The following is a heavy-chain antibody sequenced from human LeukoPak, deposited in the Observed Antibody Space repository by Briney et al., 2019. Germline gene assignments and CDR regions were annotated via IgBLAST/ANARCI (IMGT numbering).Heavy chain of an antibody. CDR1: GFTFSTYW. V-gene: IGHV3-7*01. CDR2: IKQDGSEK. J-gene: IGHJ4*02. CDR3: SREDYFGSGSPAY. Sequence: PGGSLRLSCAASGFTFSTYWMSWVRQAPGKGLEWVANIKQDGSEKHYVDSVKGRFTISRDNTNNSLFLQMDSLRAEGTAFYYCSREDYFGSGSPAYWGQGTLVTVSS. D-gene: IGHD3-10*01.